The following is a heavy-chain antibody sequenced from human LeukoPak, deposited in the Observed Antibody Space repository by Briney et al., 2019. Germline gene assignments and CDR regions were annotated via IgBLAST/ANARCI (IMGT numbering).Heavy chain of an antibody. CDR2: FSGRGGRA. D-gene: IGHD4-17*01. CDR3: AKRFMDGNYGLGWGYYYYYGMDV. V-gene: IGHV3-23*01. Sequence: GGSLRLSCAASGFTFSSYGMSWVRQAPGKGLEWVSTFSGRGGRADYADSVKGRFTISRDNSQNRLYLQMNSLRAEDTAVYYCAKRFMDGNYGLGWGYYYYYGMDVWGQGTTVTVSS. CDR1: GFTFSSYG. J-gene: IGHJ6*02.